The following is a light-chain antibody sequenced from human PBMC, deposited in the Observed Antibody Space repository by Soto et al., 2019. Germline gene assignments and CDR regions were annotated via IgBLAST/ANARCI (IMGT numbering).Light chain of an antibody. J-gene: IGKJ5*01. Sequence: EIVMTQSPDTLSLSPGERATLYCRASVSVRTDLAWYQQKPGQAPRLLMYGASTRATGVPARFSGSGSGSEFSLTINTLQSEDFAVYYCQQYHNWLPITFGQGTRLEI. CDR3: QQYHNWLPIT. CDR2: GAS. V-gene: IGKV3-15*01. CDR1: VSVRTD.